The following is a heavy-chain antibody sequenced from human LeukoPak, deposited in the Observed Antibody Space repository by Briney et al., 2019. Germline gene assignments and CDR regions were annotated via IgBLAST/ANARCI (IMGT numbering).Heavy chain of an antibody. Sequence: GESLKISCKGSGYSFISYWIGWVRQMPGKGLEWMGIIFPGDSDTRYSPSFQGQVTISADKSISTAYLQWSSLKASDGAMYYCARNFEYCGGDCYDYWGQGTLVTVSS. CDR3: ARNFEYCGGDCYDY. CDR1: GYSFISYW. V-gene: IGHV5-51*01. CDR2: IFPGDSDT. D-gene: IGHD2-21*02. J-gene: IGHJ4*02.